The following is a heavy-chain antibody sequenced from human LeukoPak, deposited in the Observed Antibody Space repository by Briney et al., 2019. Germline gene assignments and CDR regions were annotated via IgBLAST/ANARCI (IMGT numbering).Heavy chain of an antibody. D-gene: IGHD2-2*01. V-gene: IGHV5-51*01. CDR3: AATYCSSTSCRDAFDI. CDR1: GYSFTGYW. Sequence: GESLKISCKGSGYSFTGYWIGWVRQMPGKGLEWMGIIYPGDSDTRYSPSFQGQVTISADESISTAYLQWSSLKASDTAMYYCAATYCSSTSCRDAFDIWGQGTMVTVSS. CDR2: IYPGDSDT. J-gene: IGHJ3*02.